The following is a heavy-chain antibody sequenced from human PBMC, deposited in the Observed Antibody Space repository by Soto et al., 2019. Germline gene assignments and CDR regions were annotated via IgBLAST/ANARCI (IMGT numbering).Heavy chain of an antibody. CDR1: GGTFSSNS. V-gene: IGHV1-69*06. Sequence: QVQLVQSGAEVKRPGSSVKVSCKASGGTFSSNSINWVRQAPGQGLEWMGSIIPLFGTTDYVQNFQGRVTISADKFTNTAYMELSSLRSEDTAVYFCARAVLSSSRPSYYEYGMDVSGQGTTVTVSS. D-gene: IGHD3-16*01. J-gene: IGHJ6*02. CDR2: IIPLFGTT. CDR3: ARAVLSSSRPSYYEYGMDV.